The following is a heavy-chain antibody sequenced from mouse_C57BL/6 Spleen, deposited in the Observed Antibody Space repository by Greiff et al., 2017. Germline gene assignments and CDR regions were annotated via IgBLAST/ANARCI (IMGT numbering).Heavy chain of an antibody. CDR3: ARSDSYDSSCWYFGG. V-gene: IGHV1-15*01. CDR2: IDPETGGT. Sequence: VQLQQSGAELVRPGASVTLSCKASGYTFTDYEMHWVKQTPVQGLEWIGAIDPETGGTAYNQKFKGKAILTADKSSSTAYMELRSLTSEDSGVYYCARSDSYDSSCWYFGGWGTGATVTVS. J-gene: IGHJ1*03. CDR1: GYTFTDYE. D-gene: IGHD1-1*01.